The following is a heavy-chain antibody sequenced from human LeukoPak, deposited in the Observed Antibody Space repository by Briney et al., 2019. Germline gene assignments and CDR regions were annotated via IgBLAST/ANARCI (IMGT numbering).Heavy chain of an antibody. CDR2: ISGRSTFT. Sequence: GGSLRLSCAASGFTFSDYYMSWVRLAPGKGLEWVSYISGRSTFTKYADSVKGRFTISRDNAKTSLYLQMNSLRAEDTAVYYCARDGAGDYVDYWGQGTLVTVSS. J-gene: IGHJ4*02. CDR1: GFTFSDYY. V-gene: IGHV3-11*05. D-gene: IGHD4-17*01. CDR3: ARDGAGDYVDY.